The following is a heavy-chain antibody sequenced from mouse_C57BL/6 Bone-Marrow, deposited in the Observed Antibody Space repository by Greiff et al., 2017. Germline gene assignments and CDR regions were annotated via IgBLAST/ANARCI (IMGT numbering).Heavy chain of an antibody. J-gene: IGHJ2*01. CDR1: GFTFSSYG. CDR2: ISSGGSYT. Sequence: EVMLVESGGDLVKPGGSLKLSCAASGFTFSSYGMSWVRQTPDKRLEWVATISSGGSYTYYPDSVKGRFTISRDNAKNTLYLQMSSLKSEDTAMYYCARQFITTVVAPFDYWGQGTTLTVSS. D-gene: IGHD1-1*01. V-gene: IGHV5-6*02. CDR3: ARQFITTVVAPFDY.